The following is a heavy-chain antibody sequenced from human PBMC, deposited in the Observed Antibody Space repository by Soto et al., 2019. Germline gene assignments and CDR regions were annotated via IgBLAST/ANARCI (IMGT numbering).Heavy chain of an antibody. CDR1: GYTFTSYG. J-gene: IGHJ6*02. CDR3: ASNIVAKAHYYYYGMDV. D-gene: IGHD5-12*01. CDR2: ISAYNGNT. V-gene: IGHV1-18*01. Sequence: ASVKVSCKASGYTFTSYGISWVRQAPGQGLEWMGWISAYNGNTNYAQKLQGRVTMTTDTSTSTAYMELRSLRSDDTAVYYCASNIVAKAHYYYYGMDVWGQGTTVTVSS.